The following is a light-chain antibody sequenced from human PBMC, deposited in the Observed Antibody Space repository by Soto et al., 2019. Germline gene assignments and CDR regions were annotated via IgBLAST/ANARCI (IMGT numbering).Light chain of an antibody. V-gene: IGKV3-20*01. J-gene: IGKJ1*01. CDR2: GVS. CDR1: QSVSGH. CDR3: QHYGSSLWT. Sequence: EIVLTQSPGTLSLSPGERVTLSCRASQSVSGHLAWYQQKPGQAPRLLINGVSSRATGIPDRFSGSGSGTDFTLTITRLEPEDFAVYYCQHYGSSLWTFGQGTKVEIK.